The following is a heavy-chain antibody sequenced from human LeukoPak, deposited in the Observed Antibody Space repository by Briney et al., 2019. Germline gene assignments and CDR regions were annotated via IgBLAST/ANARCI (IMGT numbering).Heavy chain of an antibody. CDR2: MNPNSGNT. Sequence: GASVKVSCKASGYTFNTYDINWVRQATGQGLEWMGWMNPNSGNTDYAQKFQGRVTMTRNTSITTAYMELSSLRFEDTAVYYCAKEGDGYNPPNWFDPWGQGTLVTVSS. V-gene: IGHV1-8*02. CDR3: AKEGDGYNPPNWFDP. J-gene: IGHJ5*02. CDR1: GYTFNTYD. D-gene: IGHD5-24*01.